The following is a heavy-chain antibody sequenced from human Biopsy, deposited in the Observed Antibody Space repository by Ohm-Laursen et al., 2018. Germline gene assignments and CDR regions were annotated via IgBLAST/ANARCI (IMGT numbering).Heavy chain of an antibody. CDR2: TYKGGNT. CDR1: GASITSYY. J-gene: IGHJ4*02. Sequence: GTLSLTWPVSGASITSYYWSWIRQPAGKGLEWIGHTYKGGNTNHNPSLKSRVSMSVDTSKNQLSLTLRSVTAADTAVYYCARLGSGDYFPTFFDFWGQGALVTVSS. D-gene: IGHD5-12*01. V-gene: IGHV4-4*07. CDR3: ARLGSGDYFPTFFDF.